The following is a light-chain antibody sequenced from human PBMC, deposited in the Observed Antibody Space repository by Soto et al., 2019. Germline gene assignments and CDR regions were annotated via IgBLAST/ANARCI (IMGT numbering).Light chain of an antibody. Sequence: QSALTQPASVSGSPGQSITISCTGTSSDVGNYNLVSWYQQHPGQAPKLMIYDDSKRPSGVSDRFSGSKSGNTASLTISGLQAEDEADYYCCSYAGSSTVVVFGGGTKLTVL. CDR1: SSDVGNYNL. V-gene: IGLV2-23*02. J-gene: IGLJ2*01. CDR3: CSYAGSSTVVV. CDR2: DDS.